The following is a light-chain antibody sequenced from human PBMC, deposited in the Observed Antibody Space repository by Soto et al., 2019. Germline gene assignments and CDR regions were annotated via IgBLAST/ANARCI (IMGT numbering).Light chain of an antibody. J-gene: IGKJ4*01. Sequence: DIQMTQSPSSLSASVGDRVTITCRASQSISNYLNWYQQKPGKAPKLLIYAASSLQGGVPSRFSGSGSGTDFTLTISSLQPEDFATYYCQQSYSTPRPCGGGTRVEIK. CDR3: QQSYSTPRP. CDR1: QSISNY. V-gene: IGKV1-39*01. CDR2: AAS.